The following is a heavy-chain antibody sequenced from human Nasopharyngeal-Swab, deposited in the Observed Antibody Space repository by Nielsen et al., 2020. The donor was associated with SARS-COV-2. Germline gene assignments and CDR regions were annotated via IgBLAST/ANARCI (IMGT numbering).Heavy chain of an antibody. D-gene: IGHD6-6*01. J-gene: IGHJ6*03. CDR3: ARGIATSLWYYYFYMDV. V-gene: IGHV3-48*03. CDR2: ISSSGSTI. CDR1: GFTFSSYE. Sequence: GESLKISCAASGFTFSSYEMNWVRQAPGKGLEWVSYISSSGSTIYYADSVKGRFTISRDNAKNSLYLQMHSLRAEDTAVYYCARGIATSLWYYYFYMDVWGKGTTVTVSS.